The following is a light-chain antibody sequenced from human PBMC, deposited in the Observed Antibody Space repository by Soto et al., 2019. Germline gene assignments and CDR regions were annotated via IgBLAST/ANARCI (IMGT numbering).Light chain of an antibody. CDR1: SSDVGTYNY. Sequence: QSALTQPRSVSGSLGQSVTISCTGTSSDVGTYNYVSWYQQHPGKAPKVMIYDVSERPSGVPDRFSGSKSGNTASLTISGLQAEDEADCYCCSYAGSPRYVLGTGTKVTVL. CDR3: CSYAGSPRYV. CDR2: DVS. J-gene: IGLJ1*01. V-gene: IGLV2-11*01.